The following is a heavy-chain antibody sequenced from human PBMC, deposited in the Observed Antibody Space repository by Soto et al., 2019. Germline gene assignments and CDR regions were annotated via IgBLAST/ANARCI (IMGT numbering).Heavy chain of an antibody. CDR3: ARANLAHYYYMDV. J-gene: IGHJ6*03. V-gene: IGHV1-18*01. CDR1: GYTVTSYG. CDR2: ISAYNGNT. Sequence: ASLKVSCKASGYTVTSYGISWVRQAPGQGLEWMGWISAYNGNTNYAQKLQGRVTMTTDTSTSTAYMELRSLRSDDTAVYYCARANLAHYYYMDVWGKGTTVTVSS.